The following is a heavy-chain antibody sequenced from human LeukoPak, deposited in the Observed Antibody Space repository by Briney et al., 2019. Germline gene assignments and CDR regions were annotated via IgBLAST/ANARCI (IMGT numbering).Heavy chain of an antibody. J-gene: IGHJ4*02. Sequence: ASVKVSCKASGYTFTSYYMHWVRQAPGQGLEWMGIINPSGGSTSYAQKFQGRVTMTRDTSTSTVYMELSSLRSEDTAVYYCARDPRGDGWLQSYFDYWGQGTLVTVSS. CDR3: ARDPRGDGWLQSYFDY. CDR2: INPSGGST. D-gene: IGHD5-24*01. V-gene: IGHV1-46*01. CDR1: GYTFTSYY.